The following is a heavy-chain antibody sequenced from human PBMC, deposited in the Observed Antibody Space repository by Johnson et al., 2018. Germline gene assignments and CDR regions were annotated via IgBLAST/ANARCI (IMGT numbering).Heavy chain of an antibody. CDR1: GFTFSNYA. J-gene: IGHJ6*03. CDR3: ARGNGSGRPTWGDYYYYMDV. D-gene: IGHD3-10*01. V-gene: IGHV3-30*03. Sequence: QLVESGGGVVQPGRSLRLSCAASGFTFSNYAMHWVRQAPGKGLEWVAVISYDGSNKYYADSVKGRFTISRDTSKNTLYLQMNSLRAEDTGVYYCARGNGSGRPTWGDYYYYMDVWGRWTTVTVS. CDR2: ISYDGSNK.